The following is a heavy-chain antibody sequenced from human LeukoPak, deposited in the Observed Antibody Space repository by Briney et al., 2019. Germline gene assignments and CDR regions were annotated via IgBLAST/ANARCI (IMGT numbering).Heavy chain of an antibody. CDR3: AKGPPYDSSGYYSAFDY. Sequence: GGSLRLSCAASGFTFSNYAMSWVRQAPGKGLEWVSVISGSGASTYYADSMKGRFTISRDNSKNTLYLQMNSLRAEDTAVYFCAKGPPYDSSGYYSAFDYWGQGTLVTVSS. CDR1: GFTFSNYA. J-gene: IGHJ4*02. D-gene: IGHD3-22*01. V-gene: IGHV3-23*01. CDR2: ISGSGAST.